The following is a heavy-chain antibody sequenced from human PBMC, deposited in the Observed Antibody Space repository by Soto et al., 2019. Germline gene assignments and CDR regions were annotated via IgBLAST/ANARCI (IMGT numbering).Heavy chain of an antibody. CDR2: IFYSGTT. D-gene: IGHD1-26*01. J-gene: IGHJ6*02. V-gene: IGHV4-39*01. CDR1: GGSISSSGYY. CDR3: ARPMDSGSYGYYYGMDV. Sequence: SETLSLTCTVSGGSISSSGYYWGWIRQPPGKGLEWIGSIFYSGTTYYNPSLKSRVTISVDTSKDQFSLKLSSVTAADTAMYYCARPMDSGSYGYYYGMDVWGQGTTVTVSS.